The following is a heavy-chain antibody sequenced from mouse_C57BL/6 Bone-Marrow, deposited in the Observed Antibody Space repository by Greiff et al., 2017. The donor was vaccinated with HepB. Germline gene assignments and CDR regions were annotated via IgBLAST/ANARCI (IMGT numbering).Heavy chain of an antibody. Sequence: EVQLQQSGPELVKPGASVKISCKASGYTFTDYYMNWVKQSHGKSLEWIGDINPNNGGTSYNQKFKGKATLTVDKSSSTAYMELRSLTSEDSAVYYCARGGTPYWGQGTTLTVSS. J-gene: IGHJ2*01. D-gene: IGHD1-1*01. CDR2: INPNNGGT. CDR3: ARGGTPY. CDR1: GYTFTDYY. V-gene: IGHV1-26*01.